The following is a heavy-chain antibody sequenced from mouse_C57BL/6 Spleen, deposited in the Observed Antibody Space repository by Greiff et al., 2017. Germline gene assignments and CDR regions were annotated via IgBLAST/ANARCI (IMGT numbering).Heavy chain of an antibody. CDR2: ISSGSSTI. V-gene: IGHV5-17*01. J-gene: IGHJ4*01. CDR1: GFTFSDYG. D-gene: IGHD2-1*01. CDR3: ARLAYGNYDAMDY. Sequence: EVQRVESGGGLVKPGGSLKLSCAASGFTFSDYGMHWVRQAPEKGLEWVAYISSGSSTIYYADTVKGRFTISRDNAKNTLFLQMTSLRSEDTAMYYCARLAYGNYDAMDYWGQGTSVTVSS.